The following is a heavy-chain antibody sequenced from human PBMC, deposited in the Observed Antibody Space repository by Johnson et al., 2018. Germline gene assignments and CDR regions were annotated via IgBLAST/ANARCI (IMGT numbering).Heavy chain of an antibody. V-gene: IGHV3-23*04. D-gene: IGHD6-19*01. Sequence: VQLVESGGDLVQPGGSLRLSCAASGFTFSSYAMSWVRQAPGKGLEWVSSIRRGGSSTHYADSVKGRFTISRDNSKNTLYRQMNSLRAEGTAVYYWAKNGRGALAVPEYYFDCWGQGTLVTVSS. CDR1: GFTFSSYA. J-gene: IGHJ4*02. CDR3: AKNGRGALAVPEYYFDC. CDR2: IRRGGSST.